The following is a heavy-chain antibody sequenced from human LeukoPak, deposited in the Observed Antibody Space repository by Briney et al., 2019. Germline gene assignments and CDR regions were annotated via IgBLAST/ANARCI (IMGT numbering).Heavy chain of an antibody. Sequence: PSETLSLTCTVSGGSISSYYWSWIRKPAAKGLEWIGRIYTSGSTKYITSLKSRVTVSVDTSKNQFSLKLSSVTAAATAVYYCARGIYCSSTSRVPNYYYYYMDVWGKGTTVTVSS. J-gene: IGHJ6*03. CDR1: GGSISSYY. CDR3: ARGIYCSSTSRVPNYYYYYMDV. CDR2: IYTSGST. D-gene: IGHD2-2*01. V-gene: IGHV4-4*07.